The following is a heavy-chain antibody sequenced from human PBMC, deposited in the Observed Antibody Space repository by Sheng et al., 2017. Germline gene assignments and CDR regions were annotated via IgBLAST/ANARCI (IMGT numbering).Heavy chain of an antibody. CDR2: IKSKTDGGTT. J-gene: IGHJ4*02. Sequence: EVQLVESGGGLVKPGGSLRLSCAASGFTFSNAWMSWVRQAPGKGLEWVGRIKSKTDGGTTDYAAPVKGRFTISRDDSKNTLYLQMNSLKTEDTAVYYCTTAFTGLTYFDYWGQGTLVTVSS. CDR1: GFTFSNAW. V-gene: IGHV3-15*01. CDR3: TTAFTGLTYFDY. D-gene: IGHD3-22*01.